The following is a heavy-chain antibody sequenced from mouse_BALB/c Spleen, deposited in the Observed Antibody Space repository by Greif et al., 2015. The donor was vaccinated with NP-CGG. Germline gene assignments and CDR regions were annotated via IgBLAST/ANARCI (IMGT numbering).Heavy chain of an antibody. CDR2: IYPGDGDT. Sequence: VKLQQSGAELVRPGSSVKISCKASGYAFSSYWMNWVKQRPGQGLEWIGQIYPGDGDTNYNGKFKGKATLTADKSSSTAYMQLSSLTSEDSAVYFCARSGYYYDSRAVDYWGQGTTLTASS. CDR1: GYAFSSYW. CDR3: ARSGYYYDSRAVDY. V-gene: IGHV1-80*01. J-gene: IGHJ2*01. D-gene: IGHD1-1*01.